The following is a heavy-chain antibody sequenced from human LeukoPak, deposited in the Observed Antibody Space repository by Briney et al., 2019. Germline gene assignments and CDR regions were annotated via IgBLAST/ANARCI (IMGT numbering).Heavy chain of an antibody. D-gene: IGHD6-19*01. Sequence: SETLSLTCTVSDGSMSSSTVYWGWIRQPPGKGLEWIGSIYYSGSTYYNPSLKSRVTISLDTSKNQFSLRLTSVTAADTAVYHCARDSSGHAVDYWGQGTLVTVSS. J-gene: IGHJ4*02. CDR3: ARDSSGHAVDY. CDR1: DGSMSSSTVY. V-gene: IGHV4-39*07. CDR2: IYYSGST.